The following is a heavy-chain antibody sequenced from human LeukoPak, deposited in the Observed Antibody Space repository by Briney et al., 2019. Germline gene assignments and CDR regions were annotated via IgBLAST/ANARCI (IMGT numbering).Heavy chain of an antibody. J-gene: IGHJ4*02. D-gene: IGHD6-19*01. Sequence: GGSLRLSCAASGFTFSSYAMSWVRQAPGKGLEWVSSISSSSSYIYYADSVKGRFTISRDNAKNSLYLQMNSLRAEDTAVYYCARSSPYSSGWSGLYWGQGTLVTVSS. CDR3: ARSSPYSSGWSGLY. V-gene: IGHV3-21*01. CDR2: ISSSSSYI. CDR1: GFTFSSYA.